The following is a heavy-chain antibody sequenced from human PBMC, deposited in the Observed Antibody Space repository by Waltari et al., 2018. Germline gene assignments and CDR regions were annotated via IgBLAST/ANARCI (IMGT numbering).Heavy chain of an antibody. J-gene: IGHJ6*02. V-gene: IGHV4-59*08. CDR1: GGPLSSYY. CDR2: IYYSGST. CDR3: ARRGAYTHYYYGMDV. D-gene: IGHD3-16*01. Sequence: QVQLQESGPGLVKPSETLSLTCTVSGGPLSSYYCTCIRQPPGKGLEWIGYIYYSGSTNYNPSLKSRVTISVDTSKNQFSLKLSSVTAADTAVYYCARRGAYTHYYYGMDVWGQGTTVTVSS.